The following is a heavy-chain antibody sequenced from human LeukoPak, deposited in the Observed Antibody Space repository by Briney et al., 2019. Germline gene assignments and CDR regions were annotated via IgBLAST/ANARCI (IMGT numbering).Heavy chain of an antibody. V-gene: IGHV3-30*03. D-gene: IGHD2-2*01. Sequence: PGGSLSLSCAASGFTFSSYGMHWVRQAPGKGLQWVAVISYDAIHKYYADSVKGRFTVSRDNSKNTLYVQMNSLRPEDTAVYYCAWSVPAAQGYFHYWGQGILVAVSS. CDR1: GFTFSSYG. CDR2: ISYDAIHK. J-gene: IGHJ4*02. CDR3: AWSVPAAQGYFHY.